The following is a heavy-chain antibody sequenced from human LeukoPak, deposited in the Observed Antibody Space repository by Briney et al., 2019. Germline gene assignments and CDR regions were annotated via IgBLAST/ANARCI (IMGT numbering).Heavy chain of an antibody. V-gene: IGHV4-34*01. D-gene: IGHD3-22*01. CDR2: INHSGST. J-gene: IGHJ4*02. CDR3: ARMMKITMIVVVYFDY. Sequence: KTSETLSLTCAVYGGSFSGYYWSWIRQPPGKGLEWIGEINHSGSTNYNPSLKSRVTISVDTSKNQFSLKLSSVTAADTAVYHCARMMKITMIVVVYFDYWGQGTLVTVSS. CDR1: GGSFSGYY.